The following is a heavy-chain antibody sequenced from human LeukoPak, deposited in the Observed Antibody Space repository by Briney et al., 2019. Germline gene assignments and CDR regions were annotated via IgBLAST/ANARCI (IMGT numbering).Heavy chain of an antibody. J-gene: IGHJ4*02. Sequence: GGSLRLSCAASGFTFSSYAMHWVRQAPGKGLEWVANIYQDGSEKYYVDSVKGRFTISRDNAKNLLYLQMNSLRAEDTAVYYCARAPLGSPDYWGQGTLVTVSS. V-gene: IGHV3-7*04. CDR3: ARAPLGSPDY. CDR1: GFTFSSYA. D-gene: IGHD3-10*01. CDR2: IYQDGSEK.